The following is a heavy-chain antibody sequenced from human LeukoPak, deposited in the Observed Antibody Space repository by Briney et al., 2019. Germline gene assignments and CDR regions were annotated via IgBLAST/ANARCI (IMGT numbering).Heavy chain of an antibody. CDR2: ISSSGSTI. CDR3: AREDLSGSYSRAFDI. Sequence: PGGSLRLSCAASGFTFSDYYMSWIRQAPGKGLEWVSYISSSGSTIYYADSVKGRFTISRDNAKNSLYLQMNSLRAEDTAVYYCAREDLSGSYSRAFDIWGQGTMVTVSS. CDR1: GFTFSDYY. D-gene: IGHD1-26*01. V-gene: IGHV3-11*01. J-gene: IGHJ3*02.